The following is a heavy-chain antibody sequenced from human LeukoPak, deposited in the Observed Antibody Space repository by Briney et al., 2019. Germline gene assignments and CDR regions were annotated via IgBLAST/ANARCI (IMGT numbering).Heavy chain of an antibody. V-gene: IGHV3-74*01. CDR3: ARSNQADDY. CDR2: INPGGSSI. CDR1: GFTFSSYW. D-gene: IGHD1-14*01. Sequence: PGRSLTLSCAASGFTFSSYWMHWLRHAPGKGLVWVARINPGGSSITYADSVKGRFTISRDNAKNTLYLQMDSLRAEDTGVYYCARSNQADDYGGQGTLVTVSA. J-gene: IGHJ4*02.